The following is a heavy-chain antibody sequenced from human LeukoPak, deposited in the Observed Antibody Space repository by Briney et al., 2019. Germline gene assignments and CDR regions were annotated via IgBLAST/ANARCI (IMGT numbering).Heavy chain of an antibody. CDR2: INPNSGGT. Sequence: ASVKVSCKASGYTFTGYYMHWVRQAPGQGLEWMGWINPNSGGTNYAQKFQGRVTMTRDTFISTAYMELSRLRSDDTAVYYCARDLVVVQSYYYYYGMDVWGQGTTVTVSS. CDR3: ARDLVVVQSYYYYYGMDV. J-gene: IGHJ6*02. V-gene: IGHV1-2*02. D-gene: IGHD2-15*01. CDR1: GYTFTGYY.